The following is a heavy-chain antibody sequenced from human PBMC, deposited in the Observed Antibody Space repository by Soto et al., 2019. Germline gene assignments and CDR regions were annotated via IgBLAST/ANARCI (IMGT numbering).Heavy chain of an antibody. CDR2: VYYTGST. Sequence: PSETLSLTCSVSGGSISGSYWSWIRQSPGKGLEWLGYVYYTGSTNYSPSLRSRVSISVDTSKNEFSLRLSSVTAADTAVYFCARSVAVPGAYFDYWGHLTQVPVSS. J-gene: IGHJ4*01. CDR3: ARSVAVPGAYFDY. V-gene: IGHV4-59*01. D-gene: IGHD6-19*01. CDR1: GGSISGSY.